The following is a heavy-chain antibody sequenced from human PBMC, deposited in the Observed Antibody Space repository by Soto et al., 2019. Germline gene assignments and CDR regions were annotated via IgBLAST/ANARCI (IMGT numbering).Heavy chain of an antibody. CDR1: GFTFRSYG. CDR2: IWYDGSNK. D-gene: IGHD2-21*01. Sequence: GGSLRLSCAASGFTFRSYGMHWVRQAPGKGLEWVAIIWYDGSNKYYADSVKGRFTISRDNSKNTLYLQMNSLRVEDTAVYYCARRWADSLAEGGDAFDIWGQGTMVTVSS. J-gene: IGHJ3*02. V-gene: IGHV3-33*01. CDR3: ARRWADSLAEGGDAFDI.